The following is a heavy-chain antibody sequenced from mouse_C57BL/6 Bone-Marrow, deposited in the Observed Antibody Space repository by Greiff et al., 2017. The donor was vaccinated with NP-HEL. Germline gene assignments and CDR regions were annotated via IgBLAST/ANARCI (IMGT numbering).Heavy chain of an antibody. J-gene: IGHJ1*03. CDR1: GYTFTDYY. D-gene: IGHD1-1*01. CDR3: ARDYYGSSYGGYFDV. V-gene: IGHV1-26*01. CDR2: INPNNGGT. Sequence: VQLKESGPELVKPGASVKISCKASGYTFTDYYMNWVKQSHGKSLEWIGDINPNNGGTSYNQKFKGKATLTVDKSSSTAYMELRSLTSEDSAVYYCARDYYGSSYGGYFDVWGTGTTVTVSS.